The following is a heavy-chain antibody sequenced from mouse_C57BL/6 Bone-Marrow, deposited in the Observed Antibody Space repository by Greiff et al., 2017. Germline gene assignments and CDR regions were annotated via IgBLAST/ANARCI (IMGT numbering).Heavy chain of an antibody. J-gene: IGHJ4*01. D-gene: IGHD2-4*01. CDR2: ISPGSGST. CDR1: GYTFTSYW. V-gene: IGHV1-55*01. CDR3: ARTMDYDGAMDY. Sequence: QVQLQQPGAELVKPGASVKMSCKASGYTFTSYWITWVKQRPGQGLEWIGDISPGSGSTNYTEKFKSKATLTVDTSSCTDYLQLSSLTSEDSAVYNCARTMDYDGAMDYWGKGTSVTVSS.